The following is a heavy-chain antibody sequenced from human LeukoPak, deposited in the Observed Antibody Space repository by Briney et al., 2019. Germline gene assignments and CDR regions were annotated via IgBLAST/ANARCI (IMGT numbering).Heavy chain of an antibody. CDR3: ARVGDHFHWYLDL. CDR1: GFTVATKY. J-gene: IGHJ2*01. D-gene: IGHD3-3*02. CDR2: LYSGDTT. V-gene: IGHV3-53*01. Sequence: GGSLTLSCEASGFTVATKYMNWVRQAPGKGLEWVSILYSGDTTYYSDSVKGRFTVSRDSSKNTLYLHINRLSAEDTAVYYCARVGDHFHWYLDLWGRGALVTASS.